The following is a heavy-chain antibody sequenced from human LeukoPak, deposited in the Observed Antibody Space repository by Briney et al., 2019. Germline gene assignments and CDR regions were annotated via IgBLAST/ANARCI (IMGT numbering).Heavy chain of an antibody. V-gene: IGHV1-69*13. D-gene: IGHD4-17*01. CDR1: GGTFSSYP. CDR2: ITPIFGAA. Sequence: SVKVSCKASGGTFSSYPFTWVRQAPGQGLEWMGEITPIFGAANYAQTFQGRVTITADESTSTVFMELSSLRSEDTAVYYCATGDYGEKQSFDYWGQGTLVTVSS. J-gene: IGHJ4*02. CDR3: ATGDYGEKQSFDY.